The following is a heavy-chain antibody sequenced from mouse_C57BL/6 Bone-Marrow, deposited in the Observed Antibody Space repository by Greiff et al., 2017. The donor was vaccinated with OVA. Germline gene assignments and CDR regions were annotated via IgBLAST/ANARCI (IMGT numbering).Heavy chain of an antibody. J-gene: IGHJ2*01. Sequence: VQLKQSVAELVRPGASVTLSCTASGFNFKNTYMHWVKQRPEQGLEWIGRIDPANGNTKYAPKFQGKTTITTDTSSNTAYLQLSSLTSEDAAFYYYARSYYDPDCFDYWGQGTTLTVSS. V-gene: IGHV14-3*01. D-gene: IGHD1-1*01. CDR2: IDPANGNT. CDR3: ARSYYDPDCFDY. CDR1: GFNFKNTY.